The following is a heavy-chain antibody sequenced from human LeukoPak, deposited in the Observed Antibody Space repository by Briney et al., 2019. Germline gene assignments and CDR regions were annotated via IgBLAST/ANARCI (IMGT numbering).Heavy chain of an antibody. Sequence: PGGSLRLSCSASEFTFRSYAMSWVRQAPGKGLKWVSSISGNGGSTYYADSVKGRFTISRDNSKNTLYLQMNSLRADDTAVYYCAKLAYDFRTCFDSWGQGTLLTVSS. CDR3: AKLAYDFRTCFDS. CDR2: ISGNGGST. J-gene: IGHJ4*02. D-gene: IGHD3-3*01. V-gene: IGHV3-23*01. CDR1: EFTFRSYA.